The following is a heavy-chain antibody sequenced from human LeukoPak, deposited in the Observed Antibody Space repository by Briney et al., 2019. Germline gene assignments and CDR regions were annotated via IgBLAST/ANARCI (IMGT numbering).Heavy chain of an antibody. V-gene: IGHV3-7*01. D-gene: IGHD6-13*01. Sequence: GGSLRLSCAASGFTFSSYWMSWVRQAPGKGLEWVANIKQDGSEKYYVDSVKGRFTISRDNAKNSLYLQMNSLRAEDTAVYYCARVSGIAAAEIYAFDIWGQGTMVTVSS. CDR1: GFTFSSYW. CDR2: IKQDGSEK. CDR3: ARVSGIAAAEIYAFDI. J-gene: IGHJ3*02.